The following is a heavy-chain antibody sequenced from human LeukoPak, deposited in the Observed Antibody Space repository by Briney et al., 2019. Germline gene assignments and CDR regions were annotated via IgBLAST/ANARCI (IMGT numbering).Heavy chain of an antibody. CDR3: ARDSALEMATIAYDAFDI. CDR1: GFTLSSYW. J-gene: IGHJ3*02. CDR2: IDTDASKT. V-gene: IGHV3-74*01. Sequence: GGSLRLSCAASGFTLSSYWMHWVRQVPGKGLVWVSRIDTDASKTNYADSVKGRFTISRDNSKNTLYLQMNSLRAEDTAVYYCARDSALEMATIAYDAFDIWGQGTMVTVSS. D-gene: IGHD5-24*01.